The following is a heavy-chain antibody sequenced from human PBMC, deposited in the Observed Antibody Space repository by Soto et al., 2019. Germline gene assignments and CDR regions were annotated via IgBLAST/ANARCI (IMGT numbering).Heavy chain of an antibody. J-gene: IGHJ6*02. CDR2: NNHSGST. CDR3: ARPTRQWLGLRYYYGMDV. Sequence: SGTLSLSCAAYGGSLSGYYWSWIRQPPGKGLEWIGENNHSGSTNYNPSLKSRGTISVDTSKNQFPLKLSSVTAADTAVYYCARPTRQWLGLRYYYGMDVWGQGTTVTVSS. V-gene: IGHV4-34*01. D-gene: IGHD6-19*01. CDR1: GGSLSGYY.